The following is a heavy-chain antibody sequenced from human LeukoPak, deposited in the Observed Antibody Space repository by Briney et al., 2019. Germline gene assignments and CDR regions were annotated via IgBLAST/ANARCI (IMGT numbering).Heavy chain of an antibody. V-gene: IGHV4-39*01. CDR2: ISYSGST. Sequence: SETLSLTCTVSGGSISSTSYYWGWIRRPPGKGLEWIGSISYSGSTYYNPSLKSRVTISVDTSNSQFSLKLNSVTAADTAVYYCARLRGYSYAGDYWGQGTLVTVSS. J-gene: IGHJ4*02. CDR3: ARLRGYSYAGDY. D-gene: IGHD5-18*01. CDR1: GGSISSTSYY.